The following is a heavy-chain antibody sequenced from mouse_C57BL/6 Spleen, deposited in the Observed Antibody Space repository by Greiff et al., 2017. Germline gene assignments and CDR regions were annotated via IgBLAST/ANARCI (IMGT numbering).Heavy chain of an antibody. CDR3: ARTLIATVVAPDY. D-gene: IGHD1-1*01. CDR1: GFNINDYY. V-gene: IGHV14-2*01. CDR2: IDPEDGET. Sequence: EVQLQQSGAELVKPGASVKLSCTASGFNINDYYMHWVKQRTEQGLEWIGRIDPEDGETKYAPKFQGKATITADTSSNTAYLQLSSLTSENTAVYDCARTLIATVVAPDYWGQGTTLTVSS. J-gene: IGHJ2*01.